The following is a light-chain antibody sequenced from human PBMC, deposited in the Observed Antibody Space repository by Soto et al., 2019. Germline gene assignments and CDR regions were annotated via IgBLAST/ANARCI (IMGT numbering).Light chain of an antibody. CDR3: QSFDSSRFYV. Sequence: QSALTQPASVSGAPGQRVTISCTGSSSNIGTGYDVHWYQQLPGTAPKLLIYGNSNRPSGVPDRFSGSKSGTSASLAITGLQAEDEADYYCQSFDSSRFYVFGTGTKVTVL. CDR1: SSNIGTGYD. CDR2: GNS. J-gene: IGLJ1*01. V-gene: IGLV1-40*01.